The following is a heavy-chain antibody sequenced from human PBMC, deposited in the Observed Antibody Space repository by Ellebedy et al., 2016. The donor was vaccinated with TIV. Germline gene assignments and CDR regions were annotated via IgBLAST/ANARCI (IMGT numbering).Heavy chain of an antibody. J-gene: IGHJ4*02. CDR2: ITSSSNTI. Sequence: GESLKTSCAASGFTFSSYSMNWVRQAPGKGLEWVSYITSSSNTIYYADLVKGRFTVSRDNAKNSLYLKMNSLRDEDTDVYYCARAGEYSYGYSLDYWGQGTLVTVSS. D-gene: IGHD5-18*01. CDR1: GFTFSSYS. V-gene: IGHV3-48*02. CDR3: ARAGEYSYGYSLDY.